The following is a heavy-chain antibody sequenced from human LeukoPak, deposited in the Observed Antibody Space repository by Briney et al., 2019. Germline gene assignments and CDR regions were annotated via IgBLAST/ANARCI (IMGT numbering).Heavy chain of an antibody. J-gene: IGHJ4*02. CDR1: GFTFSNYA. D-gene: IGHD3-16*01. CDR2: ISYDGNNN. CDR3: ARVGGGQGLDY. V-gene: IGHV3-30*04. Sequence: PGGSLRLSCAASGFTFSNYAMHWVRQAPGKGLEWVALISYDGNNNYYADSVKGRFTISRDNSKNTLYLQMNSLRAEDTAVYYCARVGGGQGLDYWGQGTLVTVSS.